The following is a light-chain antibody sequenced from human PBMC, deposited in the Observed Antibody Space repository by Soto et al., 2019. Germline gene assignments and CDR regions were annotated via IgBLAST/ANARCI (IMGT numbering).Light chain of an antibody. CDR2: HAS. CDR1: QTISSW. CDR3: PQYYGLPPIT. V-gene: IGKV1-5*01. Sequence: SQNARSPATLAACIGARDTITCRASQTISSWLAWYQQKPGKAPNLLIYHASKLAKGVTSRFSGSGSGTDFSFIITSLQREDLETYYCPQYYGLPPITFGQGTRLE. J-gene: IGKJ5*01.